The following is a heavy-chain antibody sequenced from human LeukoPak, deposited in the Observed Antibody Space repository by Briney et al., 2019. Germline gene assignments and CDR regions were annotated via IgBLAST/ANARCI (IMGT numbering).Heavy chain of an antibody. CDR1: GFTFSSYA. CDR2: ISGSGSNT. D-gene: IGHD6-19*01. V-gene: IGHV3-23*01. CDR3: AKEARIAVADIDY. Sequence: GGSLRLSCAASGFTFSSYAMSWVRQAPGKGLEWASTISGSGSNTYYADSVKGRFSISRDNSKNTLYLQMNSLRAEDTAVYYCAKEARIAVADIDYWGQGTLVTVSS. J-gene: IGHJ4*02.